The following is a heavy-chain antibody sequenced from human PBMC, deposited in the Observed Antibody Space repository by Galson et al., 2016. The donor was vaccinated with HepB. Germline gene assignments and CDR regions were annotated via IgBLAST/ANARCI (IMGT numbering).Heavy chain of an antibody. V-gene: IGHV3-33*01. D-gene: IGHD2-15*01. CDR1: GFTFSSYG. Sequence: SLRLSCAASGFTFSSYGMHWVRQAPGEGLEWVAVIWFDGSDKYYGDSVRGRFTISRDNSKNKLFLQMNSLRADDTAVYYCARDCGGDRCYSAFDIWGQGTVVTVSS. CDR2: IWFDGSDK. CDR3: ARDCGGDRCYSAFDI. J-gene: IGHJ3*02.